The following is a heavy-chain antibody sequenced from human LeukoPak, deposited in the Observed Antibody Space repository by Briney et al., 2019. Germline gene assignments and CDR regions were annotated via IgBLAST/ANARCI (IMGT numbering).Heavy chain of an antibody. J-gene: IGHJ4*02. CDR1: GFTFSSYG. Sequence: GGSLRLSCAASGFTFSSYGMHWVRQAPGKGLEWVAFIRYDGSNKHYADSVKGRFTISRDNSKNTLYLQMNSLRAEDTAVYYCAKGYYYDSSGYYLDYNFDHWGQGTLVTVSS. CDR3: AKGYYYDSSGYYLDYNFDH. CDR2: IRYDGSNK. D-gene: IGHD3-22*01. V-gene: IGHV3-30*02.